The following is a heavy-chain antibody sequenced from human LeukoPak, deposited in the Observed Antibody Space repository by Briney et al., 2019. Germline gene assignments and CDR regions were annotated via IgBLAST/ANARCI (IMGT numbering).Heavy chain of an antibody. J-gene: IGHJ4*02. D-gene: IGHD6-13*01. CDR1: GYTFTSYG. CDR3: ARVPRGIAAALPDY. CDR2: ISAYNGNT. V-gene: IGHV1-18*01. Sequence: ASVKVSCKASGYTFTSYGISWVRQAPGQGLEWMGWISAYNGNTNYAQKLQGRVTMTTDTSTSTAYMELRSLRPDDTAVYYCARVPRGIAAALPDYWGQGTLVTVSS.